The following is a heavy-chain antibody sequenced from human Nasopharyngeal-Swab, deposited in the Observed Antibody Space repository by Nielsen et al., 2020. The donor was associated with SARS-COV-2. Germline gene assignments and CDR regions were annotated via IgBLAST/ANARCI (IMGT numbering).Heavy chain of an antibody. J-gene: IGHJ6*02. D-gene: IGHD6-13*01. CDR1: GGSISSSRYD. CDR2: IYYSGST. CDR3: VGSSWYGDYYYYYGMDV. Sequence: SETLSLTCTVAGGSISSSRYDWGWIRQPPGKGLEWIGSIYYSGSTYYNPSLKRRVTISVDTSKNQFSLKLSSVTAADTAVYYCVGSSWYGDYYYYYGMDVWGQGTTVTVSS. V-gene: IGHV4-39*07.